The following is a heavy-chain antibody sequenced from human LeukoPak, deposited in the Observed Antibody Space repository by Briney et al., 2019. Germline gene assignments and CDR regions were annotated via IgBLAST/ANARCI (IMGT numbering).Heavy chain of an antibody. V-gene: IGHV4-59*11. J-gene: IGHJ4*02. CDR2: ISDSGST. Sequence: SETLSLTCVVSGGFLSTHHWSWIRQSPGRGLEWIGYISDSGSTNYNPSLKSRVTISVDTSKNQFSLMLSSVTAADTAVYYCARARRGYSYGRFDYWGQGTLVTVSS. CDR3: ARARRGYSYGRFDY. D-gene: IGHD5-18*01. CDR1: GGFLSTHH.